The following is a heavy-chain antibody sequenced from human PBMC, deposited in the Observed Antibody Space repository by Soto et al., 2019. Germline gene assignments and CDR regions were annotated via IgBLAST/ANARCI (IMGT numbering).Heavy chain of an antibody. Sequence: ASVSVSCKASGDTFSSYYIHWVRQAPGQGLEWMGRINPSSGTTSYAQNFQGRVTMTRDTAMSTAYMELSSLRSEDTAVYYCARGLKYGDYSRWFDPWGPGTLVTV. CDR3: ARGLKYGDYSRWFDP. CDR1: GDTFSSYY. V-gene: IGHV1-46*01. CDR2: INPSSGTT. D-gene: IGHD4-17*01. J-gene: IGHJ5*02.